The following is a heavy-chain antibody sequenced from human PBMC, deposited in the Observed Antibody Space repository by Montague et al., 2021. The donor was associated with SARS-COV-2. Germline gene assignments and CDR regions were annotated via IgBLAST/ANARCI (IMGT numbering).Heavy chain of an antibody. V-gene: IGHV4-4*09. CDR1: GGSISGYY. D-gene: IGHD2-2*01. J-gene: IGHJ6*02. CDR3: ARVSSAALRGVMKASGYYALDV. CDR2: IYHSGTT. Sequence: SETLSLTCSVSGGSISGYYWTWIRQPPEKGLEWIGYIYHSGTTKYNPSLQSRVTISVDTSKNQFSLSLTSVTAADTAVYYCARVSSAALRGVMKASGYYALDVWGQGTTVSVSS.